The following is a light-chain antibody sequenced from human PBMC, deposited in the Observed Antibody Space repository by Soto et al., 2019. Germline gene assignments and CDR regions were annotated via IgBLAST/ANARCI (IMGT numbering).Light chain of an antibody. V-gene: IGKV3-11*01. CDR3: QQRSNWLSIT. J-gene: IGKJ5*01. CDR2: DAS. CDR1: QSVSSY. Sequence: EIVLTQAPATLSFSPGERATLSCRASQSVSSYLAWHQQKPGQAHRLLIYDASNRATGIPARFSGSGSGTDFTLTNSSLEPEDFAVYYCQQRSNWLSITFGQGTRLEIK.